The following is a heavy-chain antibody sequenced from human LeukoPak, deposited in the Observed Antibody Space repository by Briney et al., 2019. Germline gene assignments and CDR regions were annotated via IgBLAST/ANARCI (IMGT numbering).Heavy chain of an antibody. D-gene: IGHD4-17*01. V-gene: IGHV1-69*01. J-gene: IGHJ4*02. CDR2: IILIFGIV. CDR1: GGTFRSYA. CDR3: ARGSSSHYGDYGPFDY. Sequence: SVKVSCKASGGTFRSYAISWVRQAPGQGLEWMGGIILIFGIVNYAQKFQGRVTITADESTSTAYMELSSLRSEDTAVYYCARGSSSHYGDYGPFDYWGQGTLVTVSS.